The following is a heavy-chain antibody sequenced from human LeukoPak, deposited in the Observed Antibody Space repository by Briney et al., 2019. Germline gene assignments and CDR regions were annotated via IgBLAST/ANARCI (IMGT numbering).Heavy chain of an antibody. CDR2: IYYSGST. Sequence: SSETLSLTCTVSGGSISSYYWGWIRQPPGKGLEWIGYIYYSGSTNYNPSLKSRVTISVDTSKNQFSLKLSSVTAADTAVYYCASSSGSPARGGFDPWGQGTLVTVSS. J-gene: IGHJ5*02. V-gene: IGHV4-59*01. CDR1: GGSISSYY. D-gene: IGHD1-26*01. CDR3: ASSSGSPARGGFDP.